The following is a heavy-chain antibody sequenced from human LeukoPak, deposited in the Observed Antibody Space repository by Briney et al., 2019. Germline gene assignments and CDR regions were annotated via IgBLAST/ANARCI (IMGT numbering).Heavy chain of an antibody. CDR3: ARRDDNLNFFDP. J-gene: IGHJ5*02. Sequence: SSETLSLTCSVYGDSISGYYWSWLRQSPGKGLEWIGYIYYSESTNYNPSLKSRLTISVDKSKNQFSLKMNSVTAADTAVYYCARRDDNLNFFDPWGHGTLVTVSS. V-gene: IGHV4-59*08. CDR1: GDSISGYY. D-gene: IGHD1-1*01. CDR2: IYYSEST.